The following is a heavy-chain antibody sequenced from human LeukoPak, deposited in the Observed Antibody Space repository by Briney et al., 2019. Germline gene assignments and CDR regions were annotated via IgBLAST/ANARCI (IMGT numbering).Heavy chain of an antibody. V-gene: IGHV3-21*01. D-gene: IGHD3-10*01. CDR1: GFTFSSYS. Sequence: PGGSLRLSCAASGFTFSSYSMNWVRQAPGKGLEWVSSISSSSSYIYYADSVKGRFTISRDNAKNSLYLQMNSLRAEDTAVYYCARATTYDYYGSGSYYEAALDVWGKGTTVTISS. J-gene: IGHJ6*04. CDR3: ARATTYDYYGSGSYYEAALDV. CDR2: ISSSSSYI.